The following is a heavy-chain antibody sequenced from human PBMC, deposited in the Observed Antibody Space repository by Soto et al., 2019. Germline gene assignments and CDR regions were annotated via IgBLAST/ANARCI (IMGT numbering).Heavy chain of an antibody. CDR1: GFTFSSFA. CDR3: ARDRTLFGTGSTYYFDY. Sequence: GGSLRLSCAASGFTFSSFAMHWVRQAPGKGLEWVAVISYDGSNRYYADSVKGRFTISRDNSKNTLYLQMNSLRAEDTAVYYCARDRTLFGTGSTYYFDYWGQGTLVTVSS. J-gene: IGHJ4*02. D-gene: IGHD1-1*01. CDR2: ISYDGSNR. V-gene: IGHV3-30-3*01.